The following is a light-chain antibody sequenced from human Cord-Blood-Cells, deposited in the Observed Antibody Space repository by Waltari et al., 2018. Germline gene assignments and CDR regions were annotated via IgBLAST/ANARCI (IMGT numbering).Light chain of an antibody. Sequence: QSALTQPASVSGSPGQSITISCTGTSSDVGGYNYVSWYQQHPGKTPKLMIYEVSNRPSWVSXRFSXSKXXNTAXXXISGLQAEDEADYYCSSYTSSSTYVFGTGTKVTVL. CDR2: EVS. V-gene: IGLV2-14*01. CDR3: SSYTSSSTYV. J-gene: IGLJ1*01. CDR1: SSDVGGYNY.